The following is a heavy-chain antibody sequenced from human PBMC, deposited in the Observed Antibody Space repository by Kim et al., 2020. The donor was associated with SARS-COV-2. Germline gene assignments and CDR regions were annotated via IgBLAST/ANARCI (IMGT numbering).Heavy chain of an antibody. CDR3: ARDRYCSSTSCYRGYYYYYGMDV. CDR1: GFTFSSYW. J-gene: IGHJ6*02. CDR2: IKQDGSEK. V-gene: IGHV3-7*03. D-gene: IGHD2-2*02. Sequence: GGSLRLSCAASGFTFSSYWMSWVRQAPGKGLEWVANIKQDGSEKYYVDSVKGRFTISRDNAKNSLYLQMNSLRAEDTAVYYCARDRYCSSTSCYRGYYYYYGMDVWGQGTTVTVSS.